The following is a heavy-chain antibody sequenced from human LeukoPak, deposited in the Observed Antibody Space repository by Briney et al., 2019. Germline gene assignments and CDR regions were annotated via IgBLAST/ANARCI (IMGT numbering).Heavy chain of an antibody. D-gene: IGHD6-6*01. Sequence: GGSLRLSCAASGLTFSRYTMTWVRQAPGKGLEWVSSISSSSYIYYAHSVKGRFTISRDNAKNSLFLEMNSLRAEDTAMYYCARDASSSAFDHWGQGTLVTVSS. J-gene: IGHJ4*02. V-gene: IGHV3-21*01. CDR3: ARDASSSAFDH. CDR2: ISSSSYI. CDR1: GLTFSRYT.